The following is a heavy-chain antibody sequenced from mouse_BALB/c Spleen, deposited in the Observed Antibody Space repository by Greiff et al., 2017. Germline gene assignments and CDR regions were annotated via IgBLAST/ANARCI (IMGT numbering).Heavy chain of an antibody. V-gene: IGHV5-9-4*01. CDR2: ISSGGSYT. CDR3: ARDPDSSRDY. Sequence: DVMLVESGGGLVKPGGSLKLSCAASGFTFSSYAMSWVRQSPEKRLEWVAEISSGGSYTYYPDTVTGRFTISRDNAKNTLYLEMSSLRSEDTAMYYCARDPDSSRDYGGQGTSVTVSS. D-gene: IGHD3-2*01. CDR1: GFTFSSYA. J-gene: IGHJ4*01.